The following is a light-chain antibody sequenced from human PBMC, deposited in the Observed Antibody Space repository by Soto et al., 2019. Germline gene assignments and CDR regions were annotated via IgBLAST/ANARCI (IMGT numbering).Light chain of an antibody. CDR3: SSYTSSGFYV. CDR1: SSDVGGYNY. V-gene: IGLV2-14*01. CDR2: DVS. Sequence: QSALTQPASVSGSPGQSITTSCSGTSSDVGGYNYVSWYQQHTGKAPKLMIYDVSDRPSGVSSRFSGSKSGNTASLTISGLQAEDEAEYYCSSYTSSGFYVFGTGTKVTVL. J-gene: IGLJ1*01.